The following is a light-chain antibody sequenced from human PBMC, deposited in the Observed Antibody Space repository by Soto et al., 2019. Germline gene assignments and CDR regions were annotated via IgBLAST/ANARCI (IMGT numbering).Light chain of an antibody. CDR2: TVS. J-gene: IGKJ4*01. V-gene: IGKV2-40*01. CDR1: QSLLDSDDGNPY. CDR3: MQRIEFPLT. Sequence: DIVMTHTPLSLTVTPGEPASISCRSSQSLLDSDDGNPYLDWYLQKPGQSPQLLIYTVSYRASGVPDRFSGSGSGTDFTLKISRVEAEDVGVYYFMQRIEFPLTFGGGTKVEIK.